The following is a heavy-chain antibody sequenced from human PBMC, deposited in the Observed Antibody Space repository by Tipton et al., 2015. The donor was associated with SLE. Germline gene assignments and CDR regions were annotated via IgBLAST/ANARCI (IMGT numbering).Heavy chain of an antibody. D-gene: IGHD4-17*01. CDR2: IYYSGST. CDR3: ARQGDYGY. CDR1: GGSINNYY. Sequence: TLSLTCTVSGGSINNYYWSWIRQPPGKGLEWIGYIYYSGSTNYNPSLKSRVTISVDTSKNQFSLKLSSVTAADTAVYYCARQGDYGYWGQGTLVTVSS. J-gene: IGHJ4*02. V-gene: IGHV4-59*08.